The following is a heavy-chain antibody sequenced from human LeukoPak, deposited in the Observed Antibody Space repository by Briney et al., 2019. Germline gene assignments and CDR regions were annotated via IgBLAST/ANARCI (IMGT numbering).Heavy chain of an antibody. V-gene: IGHV4-34*01. CDR2: INHSGST. CDR3: ARGRRKYQLLSGQGNWFDP. J-gene: IGHJ5*02. CDR1: GGSFSGYY. D-gene: IGHD2-2*01. Sequence: SETLSLTCAAYGGSFSGYYWSWIRQPPGKGLEWIGEINHSGSTNYNPSLKSRVTISVDTSKNQFSLKLSSVTAADTAVYYCARGRRKYQLLSGQGNWFDPWGQGTLVTVSS.